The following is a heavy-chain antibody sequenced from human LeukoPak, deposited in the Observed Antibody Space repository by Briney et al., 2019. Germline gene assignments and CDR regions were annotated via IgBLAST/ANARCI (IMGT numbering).Heavy chain of an antibody. CDR2: IYHSGST. CDR3: ARHFRLVYMDV. Sequence: SETLSLTCAVSGYSISSGYYWGCIRQPPGKRVEWIGSIYHSGSTYYNPSLKSRVTISVDKSKNQFSLKLSSVTAADTAVYYCARHFRLVYMDVWGKGTTVTVSS. J-gene: IGHJ6*03. CDR1: GYSISSGYY. D-gene: IGHD3-3*02. V-gene: IGHV4-38-2*01.